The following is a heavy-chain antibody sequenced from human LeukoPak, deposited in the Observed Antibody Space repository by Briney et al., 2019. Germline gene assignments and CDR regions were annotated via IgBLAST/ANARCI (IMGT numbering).Heavy chain of an antibody. J-gene: IGHJ4*02. CDR1: GFSFSSYA. D-gene: IGHD6-6*01. CDR2: VSGGGDTT. V-gene: IGHV3-23*01. CDR3: AGISYSGTWPVGY. Sequence: GESLRLSCAASGFSFSSYAMSWVRQAPGKGLEWVSAVSGGGDTTYTADSVKGRFTISRDNSKNTIYLQMNTLITEDTALYYCAGISYSGTWPVGYWGQGTLVTVTA.